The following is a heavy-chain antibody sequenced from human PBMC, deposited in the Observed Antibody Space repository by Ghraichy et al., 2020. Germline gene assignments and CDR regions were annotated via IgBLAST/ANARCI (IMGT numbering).Heavy chain of an antibody. CDR2: INHSGST. V-gene: IGHV4-34*01. J-gene: IGHJ6*02. Sequence: SETLSLTCAVYGGSFSGYYWSWIRQPPGKGLEWIGEINHSGSTNYNPSLKSRVTISVDTSKNQFSLKLSSVTAADTAVYYCARGDPTYYGMDVWGQGTTVTVSS. CDR3: ARGDPTYYGMDV. CDR1: GGSFSGYY.